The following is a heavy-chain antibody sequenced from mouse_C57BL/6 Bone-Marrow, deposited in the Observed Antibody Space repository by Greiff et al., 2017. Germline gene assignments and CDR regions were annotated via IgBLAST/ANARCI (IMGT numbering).Heavy chain of an antibody. CDR1: GYTFTSYW. CDR2: IDPYDSYT. D-gene: IGHD2-10*01. Sequence: QVQLQQPGAELVMPGASVKLSCKASGYTFTSYWMHWVKQRPGQGLEWIGEIDPYDSYTNYNQKFKGKSTLTVDKSSSTAYMQLSSLTSEDSAVYYCARESYYEFAYWGQGTLVTVSA. J-gene: IGHJ3*01. CDR3: ARESYYEFAY. V-gene: IGHV1-69*01.